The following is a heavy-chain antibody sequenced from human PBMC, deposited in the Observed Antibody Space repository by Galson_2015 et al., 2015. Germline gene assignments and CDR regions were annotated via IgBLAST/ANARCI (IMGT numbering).Heavy chain of an antibody. CDR2: ISSGGII. CDR3: AMGGRGGGSYSYYYYMDV. CDR1: GFSFSYYD. J-gene: IGHJ6*03. D-gene: IGHD3-16*01. V-gene: IGHV3-48*03. Sequence: SLRLSCAAPGFSFSYYDMNWVRQAPGKGLEWVSYISSGGIIYYADSVKGRCTISRDDDENSLYLQLISLRAEDTAVDYCAMGGRGGGSYSYYYYMDVWGKGTAVTVSS.